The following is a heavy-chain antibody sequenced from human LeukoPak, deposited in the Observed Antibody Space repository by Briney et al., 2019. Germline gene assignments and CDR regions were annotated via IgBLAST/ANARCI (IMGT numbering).Heavy chain of an antibody. CDR1: GGTFSSYA. V-gene: IGHV1-18*01. Sequence: ASVKVSCKASGGTFSSYAISWVRQPPGQGLEWMGWISAYNGNTNYAQKLQGRVTMTTDTSTSTAYMELRSLRSDDTAVYYCARDSDGDRDYWGQGTLVTVSS. J-gene: IGHJ4*02. CDR3: ARDSDGDRDY. CDR2: ISAYNGNT. D-gene: IGHD4-17*01.